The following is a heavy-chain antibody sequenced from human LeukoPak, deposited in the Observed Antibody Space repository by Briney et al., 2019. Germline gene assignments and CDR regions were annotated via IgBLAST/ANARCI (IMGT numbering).Heavy chain of an antibody. CDR3: ARAPRVGATLPDYY. CDR1: GYTFTSYG. V-gene: IGHV1-18*01. J-gene: IGHJ4*02. CDR2: ISAYNGNT. D-gene: IGHD1-26*01. Sequence: GASVKVSCKASGYTFTSYGIRWVRQAPGQGLEWMGWISAYNGNTNYAQKLQGRVTMTTDTSTSTAYMELRSLRSDDTAVYYCARAPRVGATLPDYYWGQGTLVTVSS.